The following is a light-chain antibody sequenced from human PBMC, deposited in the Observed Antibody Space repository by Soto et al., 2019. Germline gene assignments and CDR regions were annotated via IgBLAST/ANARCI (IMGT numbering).Light chain of an antibody. CDR1: QSVSDK. CDR3: QQYNTWPIT. J-gene: IGKJ5*01. CDR2: RAS. V-gene: IGKV3-15*01. Sequence: EVLMTQSPDTRYVSPGERVTLSCRASQSVSDKLAWYQQKPGQGPRLLVYRASTRTLGIPARFSGSESGTEFTPTISSLQSEDFAIYYCQQYNTWPITFGQGTRLEIK.